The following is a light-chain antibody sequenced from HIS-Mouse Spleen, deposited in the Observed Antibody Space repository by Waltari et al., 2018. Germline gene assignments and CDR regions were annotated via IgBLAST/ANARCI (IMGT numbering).Light chain of an antibody. Sequence: DIVMNHSPDSLAVPLGERATINCQSSQHVLYSSNNKNYLAWYQQKPGQPPKLLIYWASTRESGVPDRFSGSGSGTDFTLTISSLQAEDVAVYYCQQYYSTPYTFGQGTKLEIK. V-gene: IGKV4-1*01. CDR1: QHVLYSSNNKNY. CDR2: WAS. CDR3: QQYYSTPYT. J-gene: IGKJ2*01.